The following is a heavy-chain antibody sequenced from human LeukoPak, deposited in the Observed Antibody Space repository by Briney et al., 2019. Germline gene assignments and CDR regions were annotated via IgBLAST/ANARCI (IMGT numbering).Heavy chain of an antibody. V-gene: IGHV1-2*02. CDR2: INPNSGGT. D-gene: IGHD2-2*01. CDR1: GYTFTGYY. J-gene: IGHJ4*02. Sequence: GASVKVSCKASGYTFTGYYMHWVRQAPAPGLEWMGWINPNSGGTNYAQKFQGRVTMTRGPSISTAYIELNRLSSYGTAVYYCARELKVVVVPAAIPGCWGEGSLVAVSS. CDR3: ARELKVVVVPAAIPGC.